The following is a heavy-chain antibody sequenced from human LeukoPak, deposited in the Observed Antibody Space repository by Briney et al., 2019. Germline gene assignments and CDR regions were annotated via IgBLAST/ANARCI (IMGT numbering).Heavy chain of an antibody. J-gene: IGHJ4*02. CDR1: GFTFSSYE. CDR3: AREGCSSTSCYDY. CDR2: ISSSGGTI. V-gene: IGHV3-48*03. D-gene: IGHD2-2*01. Sequence: GGSLRLSCAASGFTFSSYEMNWVRQAPGKGLEWISYISSSGGTIYYADSVKGRFTISRDNAKKSLYLQMNSLRAEDTAVYYCAREGCSSTSCYDYWGQGTPVIVSS.